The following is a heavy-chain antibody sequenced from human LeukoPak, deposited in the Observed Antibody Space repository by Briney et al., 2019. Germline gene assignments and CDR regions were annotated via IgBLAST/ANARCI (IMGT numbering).Heavy chain of an antibody. J-gene: IGHJ4*02. CDR2: IKEDGTEK. CDR3: ARAGGSSWADY. Sequence: PGGSLRLSCAASGFNISDFWMTWVRQAPGKGLEWVANIKEDGTEKHLVDSVKGRFTISRDNAKNSLYLQMNSLRAEDTAVYCCARAGGSSWADYWGQGTLVTVSS. CDR1: GFNISDFW. V-gene: IGHV3-7*01. D-gene: IGHD6-13*01.